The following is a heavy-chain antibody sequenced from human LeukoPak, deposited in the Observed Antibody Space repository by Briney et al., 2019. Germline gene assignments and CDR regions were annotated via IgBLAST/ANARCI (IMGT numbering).Heavy chain of an antibody. Sequence: ASVKVSCKASGYTFTSYDINWVRQATGQGLEWMGWMNPNSGNTGYVQKFQGRVTITRNTSISTAYMELSSLRSEDTAVYYCARRRYSGYDLFDYWGQGTLVTVSS. V-gene: IGHV1-8*03. D-gene: IGHD5-12*01. CDR1: GYTFTSYD. CDR3: ARRRYSGYDLFDY. J-gene: IGHJ4*02. CDR2: MNPNSGNT.